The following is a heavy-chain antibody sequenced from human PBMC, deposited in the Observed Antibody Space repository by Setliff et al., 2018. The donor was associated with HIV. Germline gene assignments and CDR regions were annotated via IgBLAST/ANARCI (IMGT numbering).Heavy chain of an antibody. CDR1: GGSVSSGSYY. V-gene: IGHV4-61*09. Sequence: LSLTCTVSGGSVSSGSYYWSWIRQPAGKGLEWIGHIYTSGSTNYNPSLKIRVTISVDTSNNHFSLNLTSGTAADTAIYFCARVGGKGYSNFLDSWGQGLLVTVSS. CDR3: ARVGGKGYSNFLDS. CDR2: IYTSGST. D-gene: IGHD2-15*01. J-gene: IGHJ4*02.